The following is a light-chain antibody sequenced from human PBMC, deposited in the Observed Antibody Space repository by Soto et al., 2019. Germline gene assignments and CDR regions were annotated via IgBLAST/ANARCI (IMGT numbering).Light chain of an antibody. CDR1: QSVSSN. Sequence: EIVMTQSPATLSVSPGERATLSCRASQSVSSNLAWYQQKPGQAPRLLIYGASTRATGIPARFSGSGSGTEFTLTISSLQSEDFAVYYCQQYNNWHWTCGQGTKVEIK. CDR2: GAS. V-gene: IGKV3-15*01. CDR3: QQYNNWHWT. J-gene: IGKJ1*01.